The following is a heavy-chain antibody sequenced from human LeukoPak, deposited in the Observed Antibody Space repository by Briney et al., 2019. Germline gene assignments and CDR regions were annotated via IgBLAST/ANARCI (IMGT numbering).Heavy chain of an antibody. CDR2: INHSGSA. D-gene: IGHD4-11*01. CDR1: GGSFSGYY. CDR3: ARGQGTVTTH. V-gene: IGHV4-34*01. Sequence: SETLSLTCAVYGGSFSGYYWSWIRQPPGKGLEWIGEINHSGSANYNPSLMSRVTISLDTSKNHFSLNLSSVTAADKAVYYCARGQGTVTTHWGQGTLVTVSS. J-gene: IGHJ4*02.